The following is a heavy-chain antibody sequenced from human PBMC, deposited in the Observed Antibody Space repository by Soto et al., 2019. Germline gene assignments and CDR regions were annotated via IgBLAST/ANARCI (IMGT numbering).Heavy chain of an antibody. D-gene: IGHD2-15*01. Sequence: QVQLVQSGAEVKKPGSSVKVSCKASGGTFSSYAISWVRQAPVQGLEWMGGIIPIFGTANYAQKFQGRVTITADESTSTAYMELSSLRSEDTAVYYCARATSSGGLPAVAFDPWGQGTLVTVSS. J-gene: IGHJ5*02. CDR1: GGTFSSYA. CDR2: IIPIFGTA. CDR3: ARATSSGGLPAVAFDP. V-gene: IGHV1-69*12.